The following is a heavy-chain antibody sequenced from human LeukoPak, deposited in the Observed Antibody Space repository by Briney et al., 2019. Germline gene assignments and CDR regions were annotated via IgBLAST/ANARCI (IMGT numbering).Heavy chain of an antibody. CDR3: AKSQYYYGSGSYPNANDY. CDR1: GFTFSSYG. Sequence: GRSLRLSCAASGFTFSSYGMHWVRQAPGKGLEWVAVISYDGSNKYYADSVKGRFTISRDNSKNTLYLQMNSLRAEDTAVYYCAKSQYYYGSGSYPNANDYWGQGTLVTVSP. D-gene: IGHD3-10*01. J-gene: IGHJ4*02. V-gene: IGHV3-30*18. CDR2: ISYDGSNK.